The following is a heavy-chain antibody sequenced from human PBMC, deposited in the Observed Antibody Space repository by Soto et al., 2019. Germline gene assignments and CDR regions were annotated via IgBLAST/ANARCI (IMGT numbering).Heavy chain of an antibody. CDR3: PIVYCSSTSCCEAFDI. D-gene: IGHD2-2*01. Sequence: QLQLQESGPGLVKPSETLSLTCTVSGGSISSSSYYWGWIRQPPGKGLEWIGTIYYRGTTYSNPSLNSRVTISLDTSKNQFSLKLSSVTAADTAVYYCPIVYCSSTSCCEAFDIWGQGTMVTVSS. CDR2: IYYRGTT. V-gene: IGHV4-39*07. J-gene: IGHJ3*02. CDR1: GGSISSSSYY.